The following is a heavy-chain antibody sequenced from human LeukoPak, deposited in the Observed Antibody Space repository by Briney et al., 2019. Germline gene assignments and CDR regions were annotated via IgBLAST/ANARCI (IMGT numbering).Heavy chain of an antibody. Sequence: ASVKVSCKASGYTFTGYYMHWVRQAPGQGLEWMGLINPNSGGTNYAQKFQGRVTMTRDTSISTAYMELSRLRSDDTAVYYCAFYYYDSSGYANDAFDIWGQGTMVTVSS. CDR3: AFYYYDSSGYANDAFDI. J-gene: IGHJ3*02. V-gene: IGHV1-2*02. D-gene: IGHD3-22*01. CDR2: INPNSGGT. CDR1: GYTFTGYY.